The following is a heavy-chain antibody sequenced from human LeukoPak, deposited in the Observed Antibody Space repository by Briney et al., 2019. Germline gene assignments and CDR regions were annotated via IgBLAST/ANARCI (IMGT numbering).Heavy chain of an antibody. V-gene: IGHV1-2*02. CDR3: ARWEFRYYYGMDV. CDR2: INPNSGGT. J-gene: IGHJ6*02. Sequence: ASVKVSCKASTYTFTGYYMHWVRQAPGQGLEWMGWINPNSGGTNYAQKFQGRVTMTRDTSISTAYMELSRLRSDDTAVYYCARWEFRYYYGMDVWGQGTTVTVSS. CDR1: TYTFTGYY. D-gene: IGHD1-26*01.